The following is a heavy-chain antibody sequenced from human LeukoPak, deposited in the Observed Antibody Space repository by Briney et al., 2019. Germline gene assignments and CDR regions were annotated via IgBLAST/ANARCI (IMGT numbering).Heavy chain of an antibody. V-gene: IGHV3-30-3*01. D-gene: IGHD2-2*01. Sequence: GRSLRLSCAASGFTFSSYAMHRVRQAPGKGLEWVAVISYDGSNKYYADSVKGRFTISRDNSKNTLYLQMNSLRAEDTAVYYCAKEGYCSSTSCKDAFDIWGQGTMVTVSS. CDR1: GFTFSSYA. CDR3: AKEGYCSSTSCKDAFDI. CDR2: ISYDGSNK. J-gene: IGHJ3*02.